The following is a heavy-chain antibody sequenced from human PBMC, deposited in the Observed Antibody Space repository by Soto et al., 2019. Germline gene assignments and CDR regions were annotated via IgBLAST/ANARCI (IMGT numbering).Heavy chain of an antibody. CDR3: ARAGGIVVYYYMDV. D-gene: IGHD2-2*01. J-gene: IGHJ6*03. CDR2: IYYSGST. V-gene: IGHV4-31*03. Sequence: NPSETLSLTCTVSGGSISSGGYYWSWIRQHPGKGLEWIGYIYYSGSTYYNPSLKSRVTISVDTSKNQFSLKLSSVTAADTAVYYCARAGGIVVYYYMDVWGKGTTVTVSS. CDR1: GGSISSGGYY.